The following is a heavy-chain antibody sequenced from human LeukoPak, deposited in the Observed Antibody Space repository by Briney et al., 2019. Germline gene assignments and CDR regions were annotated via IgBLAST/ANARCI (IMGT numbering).Heavy chain of an antibody. Sequence: GGSLRLSCAASGFTFSSYAMSWVRQAPGKGLEWVSGISGSGGSTYNVDSVKGRFTISRDNSKDTLYLQMNSLRDEDTAVYYCVKEGAVTIRGRFDSWGQGTLVTVSS. CDR3: VKEGAVTIRGRFDS. D-gene: IGHD4-17*01. CDR1: GFTFSSYA. V-gene: IGHV3-23*01. J-gene: IGHJ5*01. CDR2: ISGSGGST.